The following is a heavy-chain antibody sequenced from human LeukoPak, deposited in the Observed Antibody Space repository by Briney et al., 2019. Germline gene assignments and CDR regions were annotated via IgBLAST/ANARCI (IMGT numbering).Heavy chain of an antibody. CDR1: GYTFTSYG. CDR2: ISAYNGNT. V-gene: IGHV1-18*01. J-gene: IGHJ3*02. CDR3: ARANTAHDAFDI. Sequence: ASVKVSCKASGYTFTSYGISWARQAPGQGLEWMGWISAYNGNTNYAQKLQGRVTMTTDTSTSTAYMELRSLRSDDTAVYYCARANTAHDAFDIWGQGTMVTVSS. D-gene: IGHD5-18*01.